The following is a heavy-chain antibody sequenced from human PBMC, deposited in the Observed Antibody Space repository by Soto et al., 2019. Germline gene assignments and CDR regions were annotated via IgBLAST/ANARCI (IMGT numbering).Heavy chain of an antibody. V-gene: IGHV4-34*01. J-gene: IGHJ4*02. D-gene: IGHD3-16*02. CDR3: ARGKPSDYVWGGYRYHFDY. Sequence: SETLSLTCAVYGGSFSGYYWSWIRQPPGKGLEWIGEINHSGSTNYNPSLKSRVTISVDTSKNQFSLKLSSVTAADTAVYYCARGKPSDYVWGGYRYHFDYWGQGTVVTVSS. CDR2: INHSGST. CDR1: GGSFSGYY.